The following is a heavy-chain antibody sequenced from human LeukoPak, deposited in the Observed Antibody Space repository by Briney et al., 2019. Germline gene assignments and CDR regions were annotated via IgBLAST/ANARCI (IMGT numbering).Heavy chain of an antibody. Sequence: GGSLRLSCAASGFTFSSYWMSWVRQAPGKGLEWVANIKQDGSEKYYVDSVKGRFTISRDNAKNSLYLQMSSLRAEDTAVYYCAKRTSGFCSSTSCYGHDFWGQGTLVTVSS. CDR2: IKQDGSEK. J-gene: IGHJ4*02. V-gene: IGHV3-7*03. D-gene: IGHD2-2*03. CDR1: GFTFSSYW. CDR3: AKRTSGFCSSTSCYGHDF.